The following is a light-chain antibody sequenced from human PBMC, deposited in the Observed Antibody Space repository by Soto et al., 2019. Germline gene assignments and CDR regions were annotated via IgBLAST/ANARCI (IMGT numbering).Light chain of an antibody. J-gene: IGKJ5*01. CDR2: GAS. CDR3: QQYNNWPPIT. Sequence: RVMAQAPATLSVSPGGRGPLSCRASQSVSSKLAWYQQKPGQAPRLLIYGASTRATGIPARFSGSGSGTEFTLTISSLQSEDFAVYYCQQYNNWPPITFGQGTRLEIK. CDR1: QSVSSK. V-gene: IGKV3-15*01.